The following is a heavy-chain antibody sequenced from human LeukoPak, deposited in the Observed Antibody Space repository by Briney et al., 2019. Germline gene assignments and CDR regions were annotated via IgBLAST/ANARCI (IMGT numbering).Heavy chain of an antibody. D-gene: IGHD2-2*01. J-gene: IGHJ3*02. V-gene: IGHV1-69*13. CDR2: IIPIFGTA. Sequence: GASVKVSCKASGGTFSSYAINWVRQAPRQGLEWMGGIIPIFGTANYAQKFQGRVTITADESTSTAYMELSSLRSEDTAVYYCAGGYCSSTSCYRGAFDIWGQGTMVTVSS. CDR1: GGTFSSYA. CDR3: AGGYCSSTSCYRGAFDI.